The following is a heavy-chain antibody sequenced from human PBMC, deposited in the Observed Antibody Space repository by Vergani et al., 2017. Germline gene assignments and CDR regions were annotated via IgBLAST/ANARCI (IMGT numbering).Heavy chain of an antibody. CDR1: GFTFSSYS. Sequence: EVQLVESGGGLVKPGGSLSLSCAASGFTFSSYSMNWVRQAPGKGLEWASSISSSSGYIYYADSVKGRFTISRDNATNSLYLQMNSLRSEDTAVYYCATGTDWYFDLWGRGTLVTVSS. V-gene: IGHV3-21*01. D-gene: IGHD1/OR15-1a*01. CDR2: ISSSSGYI. J-gene: IGHJ2*01. CDR3: ATGTDWYFDL.